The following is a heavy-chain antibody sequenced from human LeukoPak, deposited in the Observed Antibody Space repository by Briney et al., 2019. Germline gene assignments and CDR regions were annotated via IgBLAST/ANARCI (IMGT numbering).Heavy chain of an antibody. D-gene: IGHD6-13*01. Sequence: ASVKVSCKASGYTFTSYGFSWVRQAPGQGLEWMGWISSYNGNTNYLEKFQGRLTMTTDTSTSTTYMELRSLTSDDTAVYYCARDRASAGTGGAYWGQGSLVTVSS. CDR1: GYTFTSYG. J-gene: IGHJ4*02. V-gene: IGHV1-18*01. CDR3: ARDRASAGTGGAY. CDR2: ISSYNGNT.